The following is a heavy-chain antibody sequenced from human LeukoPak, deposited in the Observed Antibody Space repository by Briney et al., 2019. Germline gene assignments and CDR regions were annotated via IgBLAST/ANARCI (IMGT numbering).Heavy chain of an antibody. CDR3: AREPRVSYWYFDL. V-gene: IGHV4-61*02. J-gene: IGHJ2*01. CDR1: GGSISSGSYY. CDR2: IYTSGST. Sequence: SETLSLTCTVSGGSISSGSYYWSWIRQPAGKGLEWIGRIYTSGSTNYNPSLKSRVTISVDTSKNQFSLKLSSVTAADTAVYYCAREPRVSYWYFDLWGRGTLVTVSS.